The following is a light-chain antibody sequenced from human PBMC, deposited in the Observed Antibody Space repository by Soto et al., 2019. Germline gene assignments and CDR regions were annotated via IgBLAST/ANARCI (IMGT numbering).Light chain of an antibody. CDR2: GAS. CDR3: QQYCSSIYT. Sequence: EIVLTQSPGTLSLSPGERATLSCRASQSVSSSYLAWYQQKPGQAPRLLIYGASSRATGIPDRFSGSGSGTDFTLTISRLEPEDFAVYYCQQYCSSIYTCGQGTKLESK. V-gene: IGKV3-20*01. J-gene: IGKJ2*01. CDR1: QSVSSSY.